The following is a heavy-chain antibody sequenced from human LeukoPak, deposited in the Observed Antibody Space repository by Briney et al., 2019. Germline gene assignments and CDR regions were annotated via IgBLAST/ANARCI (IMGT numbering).Heavy chain of an antibody. CDR2: ISYSSITI. CDR3: ASWPVPKGDFDY. V-gene: IGHV3-48*04. CDR1: GFTFSHYY. J-gene: IGHJ4*02. D-gene: IGHD1-26*01. Sequence: QAGGSQRLSCAASGFTFSHYYIDWVRQAPGKGLEWVSYISYSSITIYYADSVRGRFTISRDNAKNTLYLQMNSLRAEDTAVYYCASWPVPKGDFDYWGQGTLVTVSS.